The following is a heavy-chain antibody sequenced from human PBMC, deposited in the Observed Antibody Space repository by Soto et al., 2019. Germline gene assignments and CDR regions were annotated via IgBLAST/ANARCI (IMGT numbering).Heavy chain of an antibody. D-gene: IGHD2-15*01. Sequence: ASVNVSCKASGYTFSSYGMHWLRQAPGQRLEWMGWINTGNGITKYSQNLQGRVSITRDTPATTVYLELSSLRSEDTAVYYCARGRLLYYLMEGSGHETMVHVS. J-gene: IGHJ6*02. CDR2: INTGNGIT. V-gene: IGHV1-3*04. CDR3: ARGRLLYYLMEG. CDR1: GYTFSSYG.